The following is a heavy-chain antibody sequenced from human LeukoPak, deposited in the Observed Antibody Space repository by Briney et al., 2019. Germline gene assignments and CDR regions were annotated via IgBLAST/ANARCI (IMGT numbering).Heavy chain of an antibody. CDR3: ARGRLQLVLEYDYYMDV. J-gene: IGHJ6*03. Sequence: SETLSLTCTVSGGSISNYYWSWIRQAPGKGLEWIAYIHYSGRTNYNPSLKSRVTISDDTSRNQVSLKVNSVTAADTAVYYCARGRLQLVLEYDYYMDVWGKGTTVIVSS. CDR1: GGSISNYY. CDR2: IHYSGRT. V-gene: IGHV4-59*01. D-gene: IGHD6-6*01.